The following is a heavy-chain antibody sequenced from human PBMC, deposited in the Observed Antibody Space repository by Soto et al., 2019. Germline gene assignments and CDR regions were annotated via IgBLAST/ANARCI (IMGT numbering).Heavy chain of an antibody. J-gene: IGHJ5*02. V-gene: IGHV3-9*01. D-gene: IGHD1-1*01. Sequence: EVQLVESGGGLVQPGRSVRLSCAASRFTFDDYGMHWVRQAPGKGLEWVSGISWNSGSIGYADSVKGRFIISRDNAKNSLYLQMNNLRPEDTAFYFCAKVSTTHTFGPLDPWGQGTLVTVSS. CDR3: AKVSTTHTFGPLDP. CDR2: ISWNSGSI. CDR1: RFTFDDYG.